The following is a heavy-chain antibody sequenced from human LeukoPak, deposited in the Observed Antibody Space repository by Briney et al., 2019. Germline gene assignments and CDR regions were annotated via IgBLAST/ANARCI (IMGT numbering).Heavy chain of an antibody. CDR1: GGSISSSSYY. CDR2: IYYSGST. J-gene: IGHJ4*02. Sequence: SETLSLTCTVSGGSISSSSYYWGWIRQPPGKGLEWIGYIYYSGSTNYNPSLKSRVTISVDTSKNQFSLKLSSVTAADTAVYYCARHERRNYYDSSGYVDYWGQGTLVTVSS. CDR3: ARHERRNYYDSSGYVDY. V-gene: IGHV4-61*05. D-gene: IGHD3-22*01.